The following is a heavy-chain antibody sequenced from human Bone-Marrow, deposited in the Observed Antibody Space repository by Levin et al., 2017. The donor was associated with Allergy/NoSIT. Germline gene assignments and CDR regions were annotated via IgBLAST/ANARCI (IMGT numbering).Heavy chain of an antibody. V-gene: IGHV5-10-1*01. D-gene: IGHD3-10*01. CDR2: IDPGDSST. Sequence: GESLKISCQDSGNNFTSYWLTWVRQMPGRGLEWMGRIDPGDSSTNYSPSFQGHVTISADKSISAAFLQWSSLKASDTARYYCAREVYSGSGSSESAYYFDGLDVWGQGTTVTVSS. J-gene: IGHJ6*02. CDR3: AREVYSGSGSSESAYYFDGLDV. CDR1: GNNFTSYW.